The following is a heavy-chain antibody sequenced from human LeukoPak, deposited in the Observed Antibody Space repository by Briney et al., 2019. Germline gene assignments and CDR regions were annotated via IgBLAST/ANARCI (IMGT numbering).Heavy chain of an antibody. Sequence: GGSLRLSCAAFGFTFDNYALHWVRQAPGKGLEYVSGLSPNGDSTYYANSVKGRFTISRDNPQHTLFLQMGSLRVDDTAVYYCARTYSYGAGTYSSFGYWGQGTLVTVSP. CDR2: LSPNGDST. V-gene: IGHV3-64*01. J-gene: IGHJ4*02. CDR3: ARTYSYGAGTYSSFGY. CDR1: GFTFDNYA. D-gene: IGHD3-10*01.